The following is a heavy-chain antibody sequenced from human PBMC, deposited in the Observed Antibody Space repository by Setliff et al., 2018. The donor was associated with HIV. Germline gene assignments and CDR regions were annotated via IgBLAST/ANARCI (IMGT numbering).Heavy chain of an antibody. CDR1: GGSISSHY. CDR3: ARLSSYRSSSYYFDY. D-gene: IGHD6-6*01. V-gene: IGHV4-59*08. J-gene: IGHJ4*02. Sequence: SETLSLTCTVSGGSISSHYWSWIRQPPGKGLEWIGYIYYSGSTLYKPSLKSRVTMSVDTSKNQFSLKLNSVTAADTAVYHCARLSSYRSSSYYFDYWGQGALVTVSS. CDR2: IYYSGST.